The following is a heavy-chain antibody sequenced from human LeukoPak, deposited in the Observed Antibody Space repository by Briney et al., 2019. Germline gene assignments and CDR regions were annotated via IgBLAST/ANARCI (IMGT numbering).Heavy chain of an antibody. J-gene: IGHJ4*02. D-gene: IGHD3-16*02. V-gene: IGHV3-23*01. CDR2: ISGSGGST. CDR1: GFTFSSYA. Sequence: PGGSLRLSGAASGFTFSSYAMSWVRQAPGKGLEWVSAISGSGGSTYYADSVKGRFTISRDNAKNTLYLQMNSLRANDTAVYFCARGLGGSYPFDCWGQGALVTVSS. CDR3: ARGLGGSYPFDC.